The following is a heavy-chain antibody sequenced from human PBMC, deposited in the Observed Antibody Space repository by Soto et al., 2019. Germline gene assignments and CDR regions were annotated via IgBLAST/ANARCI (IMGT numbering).Heavy chain of an antibody. J-gene: IGHJ4*02. CDR1: GGSISSSNW. Sequence: LSLTCAVSGGSISSSNWWSWVRQPPGKGLEWVGRIRNKADRHTTEYAASVKGRFTISRDDSKSSLYLQMNSLNTDDTAVYYCTRTSRGGFFDYWGEGSKVTVSS. CDR2: IRNKADRHTT. V-gene: IGHV3-72*01. CDR3: TRTSRGGFFDY. D-gene: IGHD3-10*01.